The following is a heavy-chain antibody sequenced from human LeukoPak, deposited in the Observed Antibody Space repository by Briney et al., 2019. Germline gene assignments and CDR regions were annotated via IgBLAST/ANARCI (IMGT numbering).Heavy chain of an antibody. CDR3: AKALGASGYSHGQHWFDP. CDR2: ISYDGSNK. J-gene: IGHJ5*02. CDR1: GFTFSSYG. V-gene: IGHV3-30*18. D-gene: IGHD5-18*01. Sequence: PGGSLRLSRAASGFTFSSYGMHWVRQAPGKGLEWVAVISYDGSNKYYADSVKGRFTISRDNSKNTLYLQMNSLRAEDTAVYYCAKALGASGYSHGQHWFDPWGQGTLVTVSS.